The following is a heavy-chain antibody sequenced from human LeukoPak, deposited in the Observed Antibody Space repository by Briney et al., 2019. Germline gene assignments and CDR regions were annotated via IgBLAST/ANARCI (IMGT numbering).Heavy chain of an antibody. D-gene: IGHD3-3*01. CDR2: IDPSDSYT. Sequence: GESLKISCKGSGYSFTSYWISWVRQMPGKGLEWMGRIDPSDSYTNYSPSFQGHVTISADKSISTAYLQWSSLKASDTAMYYCARARHYDFWSGYYPLSYYYYGMDVWGQGTTVTVSS. CDR3: ARARHYDFWSGYYPLSYYYYGMDV. J-gene: IGHJ6*02. CDR1: GYSFTSYW. V-gene: IGHV5-10-1*01.